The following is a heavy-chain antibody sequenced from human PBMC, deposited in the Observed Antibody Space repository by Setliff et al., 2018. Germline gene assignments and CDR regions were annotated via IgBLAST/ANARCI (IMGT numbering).Heavy chain of an antibody. CDR3: ARAPSVELVTIRTNSWFTY. J-gene: IGHJ4*02. Sequence: ASVKVSCKASGYTFRNYAFAWVRQAPGQGLEWVGWISVYSGDTNYAQKFQGRVTLTTDTSTSTAYMESRSLTSDDSAFYYCARAPSVELVTIRTNSWFTYWGQGTLVTVSS. CDR2: ISVYSGDT. CDR1: GYTFRNYA. V-gene: IGHV1-18*01. D-gene: IGHD5-18*01.